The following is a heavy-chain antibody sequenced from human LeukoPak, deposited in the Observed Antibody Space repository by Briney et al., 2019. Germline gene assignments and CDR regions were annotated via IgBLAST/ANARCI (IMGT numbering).Heavy chain of an antibody. V-gene: IGHV3-33*01. CDR3: ARSMVRGVINSFDY. D-gene: IGHD3-10*01. CDR2: IWYDGSNK. CDR1: GFTFSNYG. J-gene: IGHJ4*02. Sequence: PGGSLRLSCAASGFTFSNYGMHWVRQTPGKGLEWVAIIWYDGSNKYYADSVKGRFTISRDNAKNSLYLQMNSLRAEDTAVYYCARSMVRGVINSFDYWGQGTLVTVSS.